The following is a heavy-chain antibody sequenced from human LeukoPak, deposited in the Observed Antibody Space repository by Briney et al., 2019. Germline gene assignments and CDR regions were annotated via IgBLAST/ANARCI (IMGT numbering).Heavy chain of an antibody. CDR1: GFTFSSYW. D-gene: IGHD1-14*01. CDR2: INSDGSTT. CDR3: ARETADDAFDI. V-gene: IGHV3-74*01. J-gene: IGHJ3*02. Sequence: GGSLRLSCAASGFTFSSYWTHWVRQAPGKGLVWVSRINSDGSTTSYADSVKGRFTISRDNAKNTVYLQMNSLRAEDTAVYNCARETADDAFDIWGQGTMVTVSS.